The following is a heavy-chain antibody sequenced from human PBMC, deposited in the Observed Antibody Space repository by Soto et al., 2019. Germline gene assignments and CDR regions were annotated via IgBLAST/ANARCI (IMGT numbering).Heavy chain of an antibody. CDR1: GFTFNNYW. J-gene: IGHJ5*02. CDR3: AKVATGSYNWFDP. CDR2: INTDGSRT. D-gene: IGHD1-1*01. V-gene: IGHV3-74*01. Sequence: GGSLRLSCAASGFTFNNYWMHWVRQAPGEGLVWVSRINTDGSRTNYADSVKGRFTISRDNAKNTLYLQMDSLRAEDTAVYYCAKVATGSYNWFDPWGQGTLVTVSS.